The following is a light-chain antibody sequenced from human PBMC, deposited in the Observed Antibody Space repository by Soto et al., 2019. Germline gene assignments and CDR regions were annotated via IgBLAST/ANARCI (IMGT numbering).Light chain of an antibody. CDR2: GNS. J-gene: IGLJ2*01. CDR3: QSYDSSLRV. V-gene: IGLV1-40*01. Sequence: QSVLTQPPSVSGAPGQRVTISCTGSSSNIGAGYDVHWYQQLPGTAPKLFIYGNSNRPSGVPDRFSGSKSGTSASLAITGLQAEDEADYYCQSYDSSLRVFGGGTKVTVL. CDR1: SSNIGAGYD.